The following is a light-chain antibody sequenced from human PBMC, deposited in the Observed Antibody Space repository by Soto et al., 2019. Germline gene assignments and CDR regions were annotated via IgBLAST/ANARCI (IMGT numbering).Light chain of an antibody. CDR1: QSVSNY. V-gene: IGKV3-20*01. CDR2: GAS. CDR3: HQYGGSHHT. J-gene: IGKJ1*01. Sequence: EIVLTQSPGTLSLSPGERATLSCRASQSVSNYLAWYQRKPGQAPRLLIYGASSRATGIPDRFSGSGSGTDFTLTISRLEPEDFAVYYCHQYGGSHHTCGQGTKVEIK.